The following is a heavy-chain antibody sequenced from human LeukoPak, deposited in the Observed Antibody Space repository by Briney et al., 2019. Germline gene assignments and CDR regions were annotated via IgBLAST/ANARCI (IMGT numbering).Heavy chain of an antibody. D-gene: IGHD5-12*01. CDR3: ARHMYDYLGVFDP. Sequence: SETLSLTCTVSGGSISSYYWSWIRQPPGKGLEWIGYIYTSGSTNYNPSLKSRVTTSVDTSKNQFSLKLSSVTAADTAVYYCARHMYDYLGVFDPWGQGTLVTVSS. CDR2: IYTSGST. CDR1: GGSISSYY. J-gene: IGHJ5*02. V-gene: IGHV4-4*09.